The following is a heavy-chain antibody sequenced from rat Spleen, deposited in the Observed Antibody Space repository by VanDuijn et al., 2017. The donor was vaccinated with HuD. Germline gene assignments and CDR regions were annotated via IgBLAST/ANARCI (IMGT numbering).Heavy chain of an antibody. D-gene: IGHD1-10*01. CDR2: ISSGGST. CDR3: ARSRGITTGFDY. Sequence: QVQLKESGPGLVQPSQTLSLTCTVSGFSLTSYHVSWVRQPPGQGLEWIAAISSGGSTYYNSALKSRLSISRDTSKSQVFLKMNSLQTEDTAIYFCARSRGITTGFDYWGQGVMVTVSS. J-gene: IGHJ2*01. CDR1: GFSLTSYH. V-gene: IGHV2S12*01.